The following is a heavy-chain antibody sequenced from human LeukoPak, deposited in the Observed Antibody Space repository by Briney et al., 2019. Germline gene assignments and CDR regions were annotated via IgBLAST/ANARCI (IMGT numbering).Heavy chain of an antibody. CDR3: ARGGSDTAMAHDY. D-gene: IGHD5-18*01. CDR1: GFTFSNHW. V-gene: IGHV3-74*01. J-gene: IGHJ4*02. CDR2: INRDGSRT. Sequence: HPGGSLRLSCAASGFTFSNHWMHWVRQAPGKGLMWVSRINRDGSRTDYAESVKGRFTISRDDAKNTLYLQVNSLRAEDTAVYFCARGGSDTAMAHDYWGQGTLVTVSS.